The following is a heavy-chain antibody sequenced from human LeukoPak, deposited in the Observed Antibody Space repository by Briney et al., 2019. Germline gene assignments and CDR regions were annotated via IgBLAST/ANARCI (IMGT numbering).Heavy chain of an antibody. V-gene: IGHV4-34*01. CDR3: ARRHGSGISYYYYYYMDV. J-gene: IGHJ6*03. D-gene: IGHD3-10*01. CDR2: INHSGST. Sequence: PSETLSLTCAVYGGSFSGYYWSWIRQPPGKGLEWIGEINHSGSTSYNPSLKSRVTISVDTSKNQFSLKLSSVTAADTAVYYCARRHGSGISYYYYYYMDVWGKGTTVTISS. CDR1: GGSFSGYY.